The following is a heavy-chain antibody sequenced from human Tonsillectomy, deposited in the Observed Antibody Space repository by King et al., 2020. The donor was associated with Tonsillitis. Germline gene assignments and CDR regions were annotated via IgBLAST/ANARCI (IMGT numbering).Heavy chain of an antibody. CDR2: INWSGDST. CDR1: GFTFDDYG. J-gene: IGHJ4*02. Sequence: VQLVESGGGVVRPGGSLRLSCAASGFTFDDYGMGWVRLVPGKGLEWVSGINWSGDSTGYADSVQGRFTISRDNAKNSLYLQMNSLRADDTALYHCARDQTSSSWNTFDYWGQGTLVTVSS. V-gene: IGHV3-20*01. CDR3: ARDQTSSSWNTFDY. D-gene: IGHD6-13*01.